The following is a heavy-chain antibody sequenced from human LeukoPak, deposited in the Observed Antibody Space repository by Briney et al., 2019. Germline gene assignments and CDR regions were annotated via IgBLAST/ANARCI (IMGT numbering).Heavy chain of an antibody. J-gene: IGHJ4*02. CDR1: GYTFTGYY. Sequence: VASVKVSCKASGYTFTGYYMHWVRQAPGQGLEWMGWINPNSGGTNYAQKFQGRVTMTRDTSISTAYMELSRLRSDDTAVYYCARDNPYYDSSGYYDSLDYWGQGTLVTVSS. CDR2: INPNSGGT. D-gene: IGHD3-22*01. CDR3: ARDNPYYDSSGYYDSLDY. V-gene: IGHV1-2*02.